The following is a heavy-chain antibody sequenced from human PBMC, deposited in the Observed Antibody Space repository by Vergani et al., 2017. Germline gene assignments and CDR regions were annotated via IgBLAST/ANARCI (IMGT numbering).Heavy chain of an antibody. CDR1: GGSISSSCYY. CDR3: ARHLDSYGHTLGWFDP. D-gene: IGHD5-18*01. V-gene: IGHV4-39*01. J-gene: IGHJ5*02. CDR2: LYYSGST. Sequence: QLQLQESGPGLVKPSETLSLTCTVPGGSISSSCYYWGWIRQPPGKGLEWIGSLYYSGSTYYNPSPKNRVTRSVDTSKNQFSLKLSPATAADTAEYYCARHLDSYGHTLGWFDPWGQGTLVTVSS.